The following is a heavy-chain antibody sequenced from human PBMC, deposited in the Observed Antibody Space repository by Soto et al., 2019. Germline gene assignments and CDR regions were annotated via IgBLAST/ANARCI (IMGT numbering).Heavy chain of an antibody. CDR2: IYYSGST. CDR1: GGSISSSSYC. J-gene: IGHJ4*02. D-gene: IGHD6-19*01. V-gene: IGHV4-39*07. Sequence: PSETLSLTCTVSGGSISSSSYCWGWIRQPPGKGLEWIGSIYYSGSTNYNPSLKSRVTISVDTSKNQFSLKLSSVTAADTAVYYCARRYGWNFDYWGQGTLVTVSS. CDR3: ARRYGWNFDY.